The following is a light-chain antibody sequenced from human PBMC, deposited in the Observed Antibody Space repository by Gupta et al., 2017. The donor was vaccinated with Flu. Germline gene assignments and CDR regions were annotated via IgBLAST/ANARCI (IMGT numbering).Light chain of an antibody. CDR3: HHSYRVPRT. J-gene: IGKJ1*01. CDR1: QSISNY. V-gene: IGKV1-39*01. CDR2: AGS. Sequence: DIQMTQSPSSLYTSVGDRVTITCRASQSISNYLHWYQEKPGKAPKLLIYAGSSLQSEVPSRFSGSGFGTDFTLTISSLEPEDFATYYCHHSYRVPRTFGQGTKVEVK.